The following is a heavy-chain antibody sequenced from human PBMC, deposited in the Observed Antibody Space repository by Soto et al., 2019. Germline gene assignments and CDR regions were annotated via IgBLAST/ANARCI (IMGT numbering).Heavy chain of an antibody. J-gene: IGHJ4*02. CDR2: ISGSSGST. CDR1: GFTFLSYA. V-gene: IGHV3-23*01. D-gene: IGHD2-15*01. CDR3: AKVLPDRNYCSGGSCDDSPDN. Sequence: GGSLRLSCSASGFTFLSYAMSWVRPALGTERAWPSAISGSSGSTYYADSVNGWITVTRYITKQTLNLKMKSLRAPVTDEYYKAKVLPDRNYCSGGSCDDSPDNWGQVTLVTVSS.